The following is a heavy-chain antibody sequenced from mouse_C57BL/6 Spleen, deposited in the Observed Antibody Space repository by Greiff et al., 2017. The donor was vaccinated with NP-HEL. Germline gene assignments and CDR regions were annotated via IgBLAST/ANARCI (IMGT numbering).Heavy chain of an antibody. CDR1: GYSITSGYY. V-gene: IGHV3-6*01. CDR2: ISYDGSN. Sequence: VQLQQSGPGLVKPSQSLSLTCSVTGYSITSGYYWNWIRQFPGNKLEWMGYISYDGSNNYNPSLKNRISITRDTSKNQFFLKLNSVTTEDTATYYCAREDLIYYGNYHAMDYWGQGTSVTVSS. D-gene: IGHD2-1*01. CDR3: AREDLIYYGNYHAMDY. J-gene: IGHJ4*01.